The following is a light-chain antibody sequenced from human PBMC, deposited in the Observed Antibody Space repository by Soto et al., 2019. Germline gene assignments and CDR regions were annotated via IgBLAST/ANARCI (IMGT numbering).Light chain of an antibody. CDR2: KAY. CDR3: QHYNSYSEA. V-gene: IGKV1-5*03. J-gene: IGKJ1*01. Sequence: DIQMTHSPSTLSVSVWDRVTITFRASQTISSWLAWYQQKPGKAPKLLIYKAYTLKSGVPSRFSGSGSGTEFTLTISRLQHDDFATYCCQHYNSYSEAFGQGTKVDIK. CDR1: QTISSW.